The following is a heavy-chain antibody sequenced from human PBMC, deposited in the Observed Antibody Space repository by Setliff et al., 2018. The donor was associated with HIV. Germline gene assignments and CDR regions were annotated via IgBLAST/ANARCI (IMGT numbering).Heavy chain of an antibody. Sequence: SETLSLTCSVSGGSISSATYYWNWIRQPAGKALEWIGRINTTGSTVSNPSLQSRVSISMDASKNKFSLKVTSVTSADTAVYYCAKGAGFYGDYTFDYWGQGNLVTVSS. V-gene: IGHV4-61*02. CDR3: AKGAGFYGDYTFDY. CDR2: INTTGST. D-gene: IGHD4-17*01. J-gene: IGHJ4*02. CDR1: GGSISSATYY.